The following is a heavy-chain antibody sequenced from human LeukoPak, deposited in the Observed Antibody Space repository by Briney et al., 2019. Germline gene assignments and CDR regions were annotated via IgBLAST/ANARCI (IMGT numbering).Heavy chain of an antibody. Sequence: GGSLRLSCAASGFTFSSYNMNWVRQAPGKGLEWLSYISSSSSTIYYADSVKGRFTISRDNAKNSLYLQMTSLRAEDTAVYYCAGPTCCSGGSCRIFDYWGQGTLVTVSS. CDR3: AGPTCCSGGSCRIFDY. CDR2: ISSSSSTI. J-gene: IGHJ4*02. D-gene: IGHD2-15*01. V-gene: IGHV3-48*01. CDR1: GFTFSSYN.